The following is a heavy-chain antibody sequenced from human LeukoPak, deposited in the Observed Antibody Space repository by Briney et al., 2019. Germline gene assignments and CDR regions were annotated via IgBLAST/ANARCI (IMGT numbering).Heavy chain of an antibody. CDR2: INADGGNT. CDR3: ARHNRYSSSNWFDP. Sequence: GGPLRLSCAASGFTFSNYAMAWVRRAPGKGLEWVSGINADGGNTYKADSAKGRFTISRDNSKNTLYLQLNSLTGEDTAVYYCARHNRYSSSNWFDPWGQGTLVTVSS. D-gene: IGHD6-13*01. CDR1: GFTFSNYA. J-gene: IGHJ5*02. V-gene: IGHV3-23*01.